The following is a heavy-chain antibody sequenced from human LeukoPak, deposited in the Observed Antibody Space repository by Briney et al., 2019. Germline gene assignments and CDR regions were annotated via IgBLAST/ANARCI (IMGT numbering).Heavy chain of an antibody. CDR3: AKDCEQWLVLGFGSSLRYYDY. V-gene: IGHV3-64*01. CDR2: ISTNGGST. Sequence: GGSLRLSCAASGFTFSSYAMHWVRQAPGKGLEYVSAISTNGGSTYYANSVKGRFTISRDNSKNTLYLQMNSLRAEDTAVYYCAKDCEQWLVLGFGSSLRYYDYWGQGTLVTVSS. J-gene: IGHJ4*02. D-gene: IGHD6-19*01. CDR1: GFTFSSYA.